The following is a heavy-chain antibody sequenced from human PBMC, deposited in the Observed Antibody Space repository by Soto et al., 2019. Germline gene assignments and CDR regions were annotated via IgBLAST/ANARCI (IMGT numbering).Heavy chain of an antibody. D-gene: IGHD6-6*01. Sequence: GSLRLSCAASGFTFSSYTMHWVRQAPGKGLEKVSYISSSSSTIYYADSVKGRFTISRDNAKNSLYLQMNSLRAEDTAVYYCATSTGPYYMDVWGKGTTVTVSS. V-gene: IGHV3-48*01. CDR3: ATSTGPYYMDV. CDR1: GFTFSSYT. J-gene: IGHJ6*03. CDR2: ISSSSSTI.